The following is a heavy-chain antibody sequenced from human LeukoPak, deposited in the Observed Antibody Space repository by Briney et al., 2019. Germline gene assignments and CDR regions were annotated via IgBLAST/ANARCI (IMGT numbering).Heavy chain of an antibody. V-gene: IGHV4-59*08. CDR1: GGSLSSYY. D-gene: IGHD6-13*01. Sequence: SETLSLTCTVSGGSLSSYYWSWIRQPPGKGLEWIGYIYYSGSTNYNPSLKSRVTISVDTSKNQFSLKLSSVTAADTAVYYCASSPYSSSWLLFDYWGQGTLVTVSS. CDR2: IYYSGST. CDR3: ASSPYSSSWLLFDY. J-gene: IGHJ4*02.